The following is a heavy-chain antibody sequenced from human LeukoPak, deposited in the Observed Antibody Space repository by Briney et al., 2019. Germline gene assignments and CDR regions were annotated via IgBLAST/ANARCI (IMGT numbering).Heavy chain of an antibody. V-gene: IGHV5-51*01. CDR2: IYPDDSDI. Sequence: GESLKISCEGSGYRFSTYWIGWVRQMPGKGLERMGIIYPDDSDIKYSPSFQGQVTISADKSISTAYLQWSSLKASDTAMYYCARAGYSNRWDGVDYWGQGTLVTVSS. CDR3: ARAGYSNRWDGVDY. CDR1: GYRFSTYW. J-gene: IGHJ4*02. D-gene: IGHD2/OR15-2a*01.